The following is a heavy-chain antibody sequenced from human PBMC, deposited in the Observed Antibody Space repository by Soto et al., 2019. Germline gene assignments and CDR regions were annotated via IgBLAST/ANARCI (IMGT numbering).Heavy chain of an antibody. V-gene: IGHV3-23*01. CDR3: AKEPSAYYYDSSGSAG. Sequence: EVQLLESGGGLVQPGGSLRLSCAASGFTFSSYAMSWVRQAPGKGLEWVSAISGSGGSTYYADSVKGRFTISRDNSKNTLYLQMNSLRAEDTAVYYCAKEPSAYYYDSSGSAGWGQGTLVTVSS. J-gene: IGHJ4*02. CDR2: ISGSGGST. CDR1: GFTFSSYA. D-gene: IGHD3-22*01.